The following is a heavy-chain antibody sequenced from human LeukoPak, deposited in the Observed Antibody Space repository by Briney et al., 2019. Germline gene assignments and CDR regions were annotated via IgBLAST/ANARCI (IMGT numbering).Heavy chain of an antibody. J-gene: IGHJ4*02. V-gene: IGHV3-48*02. CDR1: GFPFSYFS. CDR2: ISVSGSRT. CDR3: ARDSGHHYDQLDC. Sequence: GGSLRLSCAASGFPFSYFSLNWVRQAPGKGLEWVSYISVSGSRTTYADSVQGRFIISRNDAQNSLYLQMNSLRDEGTAVYYCARDSGHHYDQLDCWGQGTLVTVSS. D-gene: IGHD3-22*01.